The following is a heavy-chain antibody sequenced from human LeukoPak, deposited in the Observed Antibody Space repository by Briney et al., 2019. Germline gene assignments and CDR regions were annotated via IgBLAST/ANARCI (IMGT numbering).Heavy chain of an antibody. CDR1: GYSISSGYY. CDR3: ARRPDSSGYQYYFDY. D-gene: IGHD3-22*01. J-gene: IGHJ4*02. V-gene: IGHV4-38-2*01. CDR2: IYHSGST. Sequence: PSETLSLTCAVSGYSISSGYYWGWIRQPPGKGLEWTGSIYHSGSTYYNPSLKSRVTISVDTSKNQFSLKLSSVTAADTAVYYCARRPDSSGYQYYFDYWGQGTLVTVSS.